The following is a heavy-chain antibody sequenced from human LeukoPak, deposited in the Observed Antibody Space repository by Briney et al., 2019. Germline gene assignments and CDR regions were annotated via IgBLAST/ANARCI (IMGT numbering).Heavy chain of an antibody. Sequence: SVKVSCKASGFTFTTSAVQWVRQARGQRLEWIGWIVVGSGDTGYAQKFQGRVTMTRNTSISTAYMELSSLRSEDTAVYYCAGEAVAGHDAFDIWGQGTMVTVSS. J-gene: IGHJ3*02. CDR1: GFTFTTSA. CDR3: AGEAVAGHDAFDI. D-gene: IGHD6-19*01. CDR2: IVVGSGDT. V-gene: IGHV1-58*01.